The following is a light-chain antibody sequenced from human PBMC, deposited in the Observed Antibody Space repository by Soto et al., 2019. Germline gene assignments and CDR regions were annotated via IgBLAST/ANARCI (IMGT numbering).Light chain of an antibody. V-gene: IGLV2-14*01. CDR3: SSYTSSSTRV. CDR1: SSDVGGYNY. Sequence: QSVLTQPAYVSGSPGQSITISCTGTSSDVGGYNYVSWYQQHPGKAPKLVIYDVSNRPSGVSNRFSGSKSGNTASLTISGLQAEDEADYYCSSYTSSSTRVFGTGTKVTVL. J-gene: IGLJ1*01. CDR2: DVS.